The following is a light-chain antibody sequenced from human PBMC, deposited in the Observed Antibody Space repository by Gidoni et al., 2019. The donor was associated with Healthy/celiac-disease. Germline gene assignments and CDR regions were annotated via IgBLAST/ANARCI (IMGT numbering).Light chain of an antibody. V-gene: IGKV3-20*01. Sequence: EIVLTQSPGTLSLSPGERATLSCRASQSVSSSHLAWYQQKPGQAPRRLIYGASSRATGIPDRFSGSGSGTDFTLTISRLEPEDFAVYYCQQYGSSPVTFGQGTKVEIK. CDR3: QQYGSSPVT. CDR2: GAS. J-gene: IGKJ1*01. CDR1: QSVSSSH.